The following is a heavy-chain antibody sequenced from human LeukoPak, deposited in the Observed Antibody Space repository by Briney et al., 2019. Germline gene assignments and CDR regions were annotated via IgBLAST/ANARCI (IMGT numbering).Heavy chain of an antibody. CDR3: AREHRPRGPASSFDY. Sequence: SVKVSCKASGGTFSSYAISWVRQAPGQGLEWMGGIIPIFGTANYAQKFQGRVTITADESTSTAYMELSSLRSEDTAVYYCAREHRPRGPASSFDYWGQGTLVTVSS. CDR1: GGTFSSYA. CDR2: IIPIFGTA. D-gene: IGHD2-2*01. V-gene: IGHV1-69*13. J-gene: IGHJ4*02.